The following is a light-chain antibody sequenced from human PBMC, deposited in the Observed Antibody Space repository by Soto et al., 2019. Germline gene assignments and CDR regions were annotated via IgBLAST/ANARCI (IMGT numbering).Light chain of an antibody. CDR1: SSNIGSNY. CDR3: AAWDDSLTGRGV. V-gene: IGLV1-47*02. CDR2: NND. J-gene: IGLJ2*01. Sequence: QLVLTQPPSASGTPGQRVTISCSGSSSNIGSNYVYWYQKFPGTAPKLLIYNNDQRPSGVPDRFSASKSGTSASLATGGLRSEDEADYYCAAWDDSLTGRGVFGGGTKLTVL.